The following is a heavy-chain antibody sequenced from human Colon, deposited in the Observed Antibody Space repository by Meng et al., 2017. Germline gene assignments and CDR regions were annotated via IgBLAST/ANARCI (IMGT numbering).Heavy chain of an antibody. CDR1: GYTFTAHY. D-gene: IGHD1-26*01. J-gene: IGHJ4*02. CDR2: INPNSGGS. Sequence: QVKLVQSGAEVKKPGASVKVSCKTSGYTFTAHYIHWMRQAPGQGLEWMGWINPNSGGSNFARKFQGRVTMTRNTAISTAYMELSRLRSEDTAVYYCARVEVGITSGDYWGQGTLVTVSS. V-gene: IGHV1-2*02. CDR3: ARVEVGITSGDY.